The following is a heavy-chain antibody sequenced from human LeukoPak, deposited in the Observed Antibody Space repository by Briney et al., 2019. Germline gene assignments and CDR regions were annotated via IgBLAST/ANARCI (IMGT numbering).Heavy chain of an antibody. CDR3: ARVVYDFWSAYDY. CDR1: GFTFSSYA. J-gene: IGHJ4*02. V-gene: IGHV3-23*01. CDR2: ISGSGGST. Sequence: GGSLRLSCAASGFTFSSYAMSWVRQAPGKGLEWVSAISGSGGSTYYADSEKGRFTISRDNSKNTLYLQMNSLRAEDTALYYCARVVYDFWSAYDYWGQGTLVTVSS. D-gene: IGHD3-3*01.